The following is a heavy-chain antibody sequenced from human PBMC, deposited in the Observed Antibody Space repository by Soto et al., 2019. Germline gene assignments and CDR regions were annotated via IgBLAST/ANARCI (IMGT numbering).Heavy chain of an antibody. CDR3: ARDVLAIAVAGPF. Sequence: GGSLRLSCAASGFTVSSNYMSWVRQAPKKGLEWVSVICSSGSTYYADSVKGRFTISRDNAKNTLYLQMNSLRAEDTAVYYCARDVLAIAVAGPFWGQGTLVTVSS. D-gene: IGHD6-19*01. CDR2: ICSSGST. V-gene: IGHV3-53*01. J-gene: IGHJ4*02. CDR1: GFTVSSNY.